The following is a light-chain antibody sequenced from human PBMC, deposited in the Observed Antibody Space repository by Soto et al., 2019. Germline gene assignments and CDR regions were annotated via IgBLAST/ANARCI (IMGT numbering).Light chain of an antibody. CDR1: SSNVAINP. CDR3: EAWDEPLAGLYV. J-gene: IGLJ1*01. CDR2: ETD. Sequence: QSALAQPPSVSGTPGQRVTISCSGSSSNVAINPVNWYQHLPGAAPRLLIYETDRRSSGVPDRFSASKSGTSASLAISGLTSEDEAVYCCEAWDEPLAGLYVFGTGPKLTVL. V-gene: IGLV1-44*01.